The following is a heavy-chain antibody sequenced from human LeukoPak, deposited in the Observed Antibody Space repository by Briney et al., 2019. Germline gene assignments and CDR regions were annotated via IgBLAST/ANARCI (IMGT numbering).Heavy chain of an antibody. D-gene: IGHD3-16*01. CDR2: ISAYNGKT. Sequence: AAVKVSCKASGYTFTSYGISWVRQAPGQGVEWMGWISAYNGKTNYAQKLQGRVTMNTDTSTSTAYMELRSLRSDDTAVYYCARSRRGIFDPWGQGTLVTVSS. CDR3: ARSRRGIFDP. J-gene: IGHJ5*02. CDR1: GYTFTSYG. V-gene: IGHV1-18*01.